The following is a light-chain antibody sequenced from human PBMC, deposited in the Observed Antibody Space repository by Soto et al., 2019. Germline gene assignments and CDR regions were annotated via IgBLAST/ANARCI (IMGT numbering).Light chain of an antibody. Sequence: QSALTQPASLSGSPGQSITISCTGTSSDVGAYNYDSWYQQYPGEAPKVIIYDVSHRPAGVSNRFSGSKSGNTASLTISGLQTQDEADYYCSSYTSATTYVFGIGTKVTV. J-gene: IGLJ1*01. CDR3: SSYTSATTYV. CDR1: SSDVGAYNY. V-gene: IGLV2-14*01. CDR2: DVS.